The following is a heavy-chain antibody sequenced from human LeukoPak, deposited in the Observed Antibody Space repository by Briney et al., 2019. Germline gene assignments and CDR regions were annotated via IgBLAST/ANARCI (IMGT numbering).Heavy chain of an antibody. CDR2: IKQDGSEK. J-gene: IGHJ5*02. CDR1: GFTFSSYW. D-gene: IGHD4-17*01. V-gene: IGHV3-7*01. Sequence: QTGGSLRLSCAASGFTFSSYWMSWVRQAPGKGLEWVANIKQDGSEKYYVDSVKGRFTISRDNAKNSLYLQMNSLRAEDTAVYYCARDLVYGDYVGNWFDPWGQGTLVTVSS. CDR3: ARDLVYGDYVGNWFDP.